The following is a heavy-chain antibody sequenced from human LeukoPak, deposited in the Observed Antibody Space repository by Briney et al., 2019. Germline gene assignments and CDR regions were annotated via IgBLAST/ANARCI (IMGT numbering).Heavy chain of an antibody. CDR3: ARDLTGPYDH. CDR2: INVEGNYI. CDR1: GFTFSSYA. D-gene: IGHD3-22*01. V-gene: IGHV3-74*01. Sequence: GGSLRLSCAASGFTFSSYAMSWVRQAPGKGLEWVARINVEGNYIDYAESVKGRFTISRDSGKSTLYLQMNSLRAEDTAVYSCARDLTGPYDHWGQGTLVTVSS. J-gene: IGHJ4*02.